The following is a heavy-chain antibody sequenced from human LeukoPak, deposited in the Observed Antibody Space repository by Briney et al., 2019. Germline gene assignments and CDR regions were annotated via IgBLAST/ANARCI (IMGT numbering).Heavy chain of an antibody. CDR2: LIGTGAGT. CDR3: AKGSPAILYYCMDV. J-gene: IGHJ6*03. D-gene: IGHD2-21*01. V-gene: IGHV3-23*01. CDR1: GFSFSNYV. Sequence: PGGSLRLSCAASGFSFSNYVMTLIGTGAGTYYADSVKGRSTISRDNSKNTLYLQMNSLRAEDTAVYYCAKGSPAILYYCMDVWGKGTTVTVSS.